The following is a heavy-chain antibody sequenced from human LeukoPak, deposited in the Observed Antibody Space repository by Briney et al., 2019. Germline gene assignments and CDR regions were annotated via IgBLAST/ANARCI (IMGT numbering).Heavy chain of an antibody. V-gene: IGHV3-7*01. CDR1: GFTFRNHI. Sequence: GGSLRLSCAASGFTFRNHIISWIRQAPGKGLEWVANMRQDGSEKFYVDSVKGRFTISRDNAKNSLYLQMDSLRAEDTALYYCAREGDAFDFWGQGKMVTVSS. J-gene: IGHJ3*01. CDR2: MRQDGSEK. CDR3: AREGDAFDF.